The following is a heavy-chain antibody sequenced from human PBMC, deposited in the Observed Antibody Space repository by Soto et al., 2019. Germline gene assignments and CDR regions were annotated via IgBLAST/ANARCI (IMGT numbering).Heavy chain of an antibody. D-gene: IGHD3-9*01. CDR1: GFTFSSYG. J-gene: IGHJ4*02. CDR3: ARTYYDILTGTSRQALGY. CDR2: IWYDGSKK. V-gene: IGHV3-33*01. Sequence: QVQLVESGGGVVQAGRSLRLSCAAYGFTFSSYGMHWVRQAPGKGLEWVAVIWYDGSKKYYADSVKGRFTISRDTSKNTLYLQMNSLRAEDTAVYSCARTYYDILTGTSRQALGYWGQGTLVTVSS.